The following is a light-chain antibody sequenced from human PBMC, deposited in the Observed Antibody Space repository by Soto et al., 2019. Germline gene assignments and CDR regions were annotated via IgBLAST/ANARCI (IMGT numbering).Light chain of an antibody. CDR1: QSVWRSF. CDR3: LQYGNSPLT. V-gene: IGKV3-20*01. Sequence: EIVLTQSPGTLSLSPGERATPSCRASQSVWRSFLAWYQQKPGQTLRLLLYGASRMTTGIPDGFSGSGSGIDFMITNSRLECEYLAVDYCLQYGNSPLTVGPGTKV. J-gene: IGKJ3*01. CDR2: GAS.